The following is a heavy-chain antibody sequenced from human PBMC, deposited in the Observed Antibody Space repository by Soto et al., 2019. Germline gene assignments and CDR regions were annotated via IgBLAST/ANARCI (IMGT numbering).Heavy chain of an antibody. CDR3: ARGVSGWYKGGMAV. J-gene: IGHJ6*02. Sequence: QVQLVESGGGVVQPGRSLRLSCAASGFTFSSYDMHWVRQAPGTGLEWVAVISYDGSNKYYADSVKGRFTITRDKSKNQLYLQLNRLRAEDPAVYYCARGVSGWYKGGMAVWGQGTTVTVSS. D-gene: IGHD6-19*01. V-gene: IGHV3-30-3*01. CDR2: ISYDGSNK. CDR1: GFTFSSYD.